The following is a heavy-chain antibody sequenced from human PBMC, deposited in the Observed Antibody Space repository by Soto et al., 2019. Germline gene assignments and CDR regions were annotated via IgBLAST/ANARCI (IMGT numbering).Heavy chain of an antibody. CDR3: ARGVIYYDILTGYYKGPDAFDI. D-gene: IGHD3-9*01. Sequence: SETLSLTCAVYGGSFSGYYWSWIRQPPGKGLEWIGEINHSGSTNYNPSLKSRVTISVDTSKNQFSLKLSSVTAADTAVYYCARGVIYYDILTGYYKGPDAFDIWGQGTMVTVSS. J-gene: IGHJ3*02. CDR1: GGSFSGYY. CDR2: INHSGST. V-gene: IGHV4-34*01.